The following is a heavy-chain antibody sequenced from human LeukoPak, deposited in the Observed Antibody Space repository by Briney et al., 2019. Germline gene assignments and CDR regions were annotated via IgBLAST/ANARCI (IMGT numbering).Heavy chain of an antibody. CDR2: IYYSGNT. CDR1: NTSISTYY. V-gene: IGHV4-59*01. D-gene: IGHD5-18*01. CDR3: ARGNRLGYSYGLDY. Sequence: PSETLSLTCTVSNTSISTYYWSWIRQPPGKGLEWIGYIYYSGNTNYNSSLTSRVTISLDTSKNQFSLKLSSVTAADTAVYYCARGNRLGYSYGLDYWGQGTLVTVSS. J-gene: IGHJ4*02.